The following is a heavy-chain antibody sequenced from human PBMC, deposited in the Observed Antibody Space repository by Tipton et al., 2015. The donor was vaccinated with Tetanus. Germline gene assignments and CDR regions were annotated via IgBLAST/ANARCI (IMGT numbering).Heavy chain of an antibody. CDR3: AGVTAQRTELYFDH. J-gene: IGHJ4*02. CDR2: VSYSGST. CDR1: GGSISGSY. V-gene: IGHV4-59*01. D-gene: IGHD6-13*01. Sequence: TLSLTCTVSGGSISGSYWNWIRQPPGKGLEWIASVSYSGSTYYNPSLKSRVTISMDRSKNQISLQLTSVTAADTAVYFCAGVTAQRTELYFDHWGQGTLVTVSS.